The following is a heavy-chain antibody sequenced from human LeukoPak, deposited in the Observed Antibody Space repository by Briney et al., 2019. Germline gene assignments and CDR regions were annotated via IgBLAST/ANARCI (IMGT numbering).Heavy chain of an antibody. D-gene: IGHD6-13*01. Sequence: ASVKVSCKASGYIFTDYYMHWVRQAPGQGLEWMGRINPNGGDTNYAQKFQGRVTMASDTSISTAYMELSSLISDDTAVYYCARVGFTSSWSNFDYWGQGTPVTVSS. CDR1: GYIFTDYY. J-gene: IGHJ4*02. V-gene: IGHV1-2*06. CDR2: INPNGGDT. CDR3: ARVGFTSSWSNFDY.